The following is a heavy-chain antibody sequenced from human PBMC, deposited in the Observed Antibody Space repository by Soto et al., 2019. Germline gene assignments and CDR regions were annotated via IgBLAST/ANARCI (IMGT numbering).Heavy chain of an antibody. V-gene: IGHV3-23*01. CDR1: GFTFSSYA. Sequence: EVQLLESGGGLVQPGGSLRLSCAASGFTFSSYAMSWVRQAPGKGLEWVSAISGSGGSTYYADSVKGRFTISRDNSKNTLYLQMNSLRAEDTAVCYCAKGHYYDSSGYGWGQGTLVTVSS. CDR3: AKGHYYDSSGYG. CDR2: ISGSGGST. D-gene: IGHD3-22*01. J-gene: IGHJ4*02.